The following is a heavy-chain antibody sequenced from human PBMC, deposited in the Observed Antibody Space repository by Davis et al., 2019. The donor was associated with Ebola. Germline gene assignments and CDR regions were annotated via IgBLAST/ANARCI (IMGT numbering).Heavy chain of an antibody. V-gene: IGHV4-39*01. CDR2: IYYSGST. CDR3: ALGIGQWLDNWFDP. CDR1: GGSISSSSYY. J-gene: IGHJ5*02. D-gene: IGHD6-19*01. Sequence: SETLSLTCTVSGGSISSSSYYWGWIRQPPGKGLEWIGSIYYSGSTYYNSSLKSRVTISVDTSKNQFSLKLSSVTAADTAVYYCALGIGQWLDNWFDPWGQGTLVTVSS.